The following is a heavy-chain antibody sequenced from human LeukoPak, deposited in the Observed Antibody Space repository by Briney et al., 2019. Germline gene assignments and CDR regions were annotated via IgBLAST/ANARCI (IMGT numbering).Heavy chain of an antibody. J-gene: IGHJ4*02. CDR2: IYYSGNT. CDR3: ARGIWSGYPRLDY. D-gene: IGHD3-3*01. Sequence: PSETLSLTCTVSGDSVSSGSYYWNWIRPPPGKGLEWIGYIYYSGNTNYNPSLKSRVTISIDPSKKQLSLKLSSVTAADTAVYYCARGIWSGYPRLDYWGQGTLVTVSS. CDR1: GDSVSSGSYY. V-gene: IGHV4-61*01.